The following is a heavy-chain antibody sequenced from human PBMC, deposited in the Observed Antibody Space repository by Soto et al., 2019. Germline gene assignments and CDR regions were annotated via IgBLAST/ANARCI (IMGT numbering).Heavy chain of an antibody. J-gene: IGHJ5*02. CDR3: AHLRMNWFDP. V-gene: IGHV4-31*03. CDR1: GGSISSGGYY. Sequence: KPSETLSLTCTVSGGSISSGGYYWSWIRQHPGKGLEWIGYIYYSGSTYYNPSLKSRVTISVDTSKNQFSLKLSSVTAADTAAYYCAHLRMNWFDPWGQGTLVTVSS. CDR2: IYYSGST. D-gene: IGHD2-15*01.